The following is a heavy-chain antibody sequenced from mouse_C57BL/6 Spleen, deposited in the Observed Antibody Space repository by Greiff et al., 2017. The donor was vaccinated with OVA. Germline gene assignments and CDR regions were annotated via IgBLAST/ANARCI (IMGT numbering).Heavy chain of an antibody. Sequence: QVQLQQPGAELVRPGSSVKLSCKASGYTFTSYWMDWVKQRPGQGLEWIGNIYPSDSETHYNQKFKDKATLTVDKSSSTAYMELRSLTSEDTAVYYCARCGSYYFDYWGQGTTLTVSS. CDR2: IYPSDSET. CDR1: GYTFTSYW. V-gene: IGHV1-61*01. CDR3: ARCGSYYFDY. J-gene: IGHJ2*01. D-gene: IGHD1-1*02.